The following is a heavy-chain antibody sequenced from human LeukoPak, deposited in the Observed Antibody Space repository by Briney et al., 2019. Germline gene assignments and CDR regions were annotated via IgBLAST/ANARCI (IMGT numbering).Heavy chain of an antibody. Sequence: ASVKVSCKDSGYTFTGYYMHWVRQAPGQGLEWMGWINPNSGGTNYAQKFQGRVTMTRDTSISTAYMELSRLRSDDTAVYYCARVYSSSSNYYYGMDVWGQGTTVTVSS. CDR2: INPNSGGT. V-gene: IGHV1-2*02. CDR3: ARVYSSSSNYYYGMDV. CDR1: GYTFTGYY. D-gene: IGHD6-6*01. J-gene: IGHJ6*02.